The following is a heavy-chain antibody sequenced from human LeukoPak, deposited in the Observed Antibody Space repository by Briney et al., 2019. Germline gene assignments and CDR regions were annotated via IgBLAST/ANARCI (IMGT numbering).Heavy chain of an antibody. Sequence: ASVKVSCKASGYTFTGYYMHWVRQAPGQGLEWMGWINPNSGGTNYAQKFQGRVTMTRDTSISTAYMELSRLRFDDTAVHYCARTGSGITNWFDPWGQGTLVTVSS. CDR2: INPNSGGT. V-gene: IGHV1-2*02. CDR1: GYTFTGYY. CDR3: ARTGSGITNWFDP. D-gene: IGHD3-10*01. J-gene: IGHJ5*02.